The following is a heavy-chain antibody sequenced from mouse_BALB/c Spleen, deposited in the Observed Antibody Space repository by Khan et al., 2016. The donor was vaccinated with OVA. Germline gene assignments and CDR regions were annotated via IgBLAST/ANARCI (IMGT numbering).Heavy chain of an antibody. J-gene: IGHJ3*01. CDR2: ISPGSGDT. Sequence: QVQLQQSGAELARPGASVKLSCKASGYTFTDYYINWVKLRTGQGLEWIGEISPGSGDTYYNARLKGKATLTADQSSSTAYLQLSSLTSEASAVYFCARRNYFGYTFAYWGQGTLVTVSA. CDR1: GYTFTDYY. D-gene: IGHD1-2*01. CDR3: ARRNYFGYTFAY. V-gene: IGHV1-77*01.